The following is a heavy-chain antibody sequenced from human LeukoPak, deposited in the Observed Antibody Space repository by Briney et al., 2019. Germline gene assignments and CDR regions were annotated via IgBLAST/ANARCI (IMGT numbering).Heavy chain of an antibody. CDR2: IYSGGST. CDR1: GFTFSDYY. Sequence: GGSLRLSCAASGFTFSDYYMSWIRQAPGKGLEWVSVIYSGGSTYYADSVKGRFTISRDNSKNTLYLQMNSLRAEDTAVYYCARAWGLSYWGQGTLVTVSS. CDR3: ARAWGLSY. J-gene: IGHJ4*02. V-gene: IGHV3-66*01. D-gene: IGHD3-16*01.